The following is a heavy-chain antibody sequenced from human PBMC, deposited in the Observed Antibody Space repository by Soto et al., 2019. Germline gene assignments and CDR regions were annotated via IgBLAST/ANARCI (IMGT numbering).Heavy chain of an antibody. V-gene: IGHV3-23*01. CDR3: AGPGYSSQDY. J-gene: IGHJ4*02. CDR2: ISGSGDGT. D-gene: IGHD5-18*01. CDR1: GFTFSIFA. Sequence: PGGSLRLSCAASGFTFSIFALSWVRQAPGKGLEWVSAISGSGDGTDYADSVKGRFTISRDNSKNTLYLQMNSLRAEDTAVYYCAGPGYSSQDYWGQGALVTVSS.